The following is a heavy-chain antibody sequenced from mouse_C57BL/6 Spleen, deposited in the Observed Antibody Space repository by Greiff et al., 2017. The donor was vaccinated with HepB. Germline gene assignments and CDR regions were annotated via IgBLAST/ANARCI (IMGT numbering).Heavy chain of an antibody. Sequence: EVQLQQSGPELVKPGASVKISCKASGYSFTDYNMNWVKQSNGKSLEWIGVINTNYGTTSYNQKFKGKATLTVDQSSITAYMQINSLTSEDSAVYYCARCDYYYGSSYFLDYWGQGTTLTVSS. V-gene: IGHV1-39*01. D-gene: IGHD1-1*01. CDR2: INTNYGTT. CDR3: ARCDYYYGSSYFLDY. CDR1: GYSFTDYN. J-gene: IGHJ2*01.